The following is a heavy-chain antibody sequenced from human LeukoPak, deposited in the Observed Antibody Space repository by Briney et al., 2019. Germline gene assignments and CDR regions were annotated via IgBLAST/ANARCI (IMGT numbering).Heavy chain of an antibody. CDR1: GGSFSSDY. J-gene: IGHJ4*02. V-gene: IGHV4-59*01. Sequence: PSETLSLTCSVSGGSFSSDYWSWIRQPPGKGLEWIGYIYYSGSTNYNPSLKSRVTISVDTSKNQFSLKLSSVTAADTAVYYCARGAGYSYGWTFFDYWGQGTLVTVSS. CDR3: ARGAGYSYGWTFFDY. CDR2: IYYSGST. D-gene: IGHD5-18*01.